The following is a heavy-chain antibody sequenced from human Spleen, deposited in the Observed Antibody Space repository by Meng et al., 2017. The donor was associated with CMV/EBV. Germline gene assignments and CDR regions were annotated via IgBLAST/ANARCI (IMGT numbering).Heavy chain of an antibody. CDR3: ARDTYYDFWSGYFSPHYYYGMDV. CDR1: GFTLSDYW. V-gene: IGHV3-7*01. J-gene: IGHJ6*02. Sequence: GESLRLSCVASGFTLSDYWMSWGRQAPGKGLEWVANIKFDGSEKHYMDSVKGRFTISRDNAENTLYLQMNGLRVEDTAIYYCARDTYYDFWSGYFSPHYYYGMDVWGQGTTVTVSS. D-gene: IGHD3-3*01. CDR2: IKFDGSEK.